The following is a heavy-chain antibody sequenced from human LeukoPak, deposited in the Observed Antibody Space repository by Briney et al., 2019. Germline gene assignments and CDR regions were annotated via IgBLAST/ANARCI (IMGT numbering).Heavy chain of an antibody. V-gene: IGHV5-51*01. CDR1: GYSFSSYW. CDR3: ARASRDGYNQNFDH. D-gene: IGHD5-24*01. CDR2: IYPGGSET. Sequence: GESLKISCKGLGYSFSSYWNAWVRQRPGKGPEWMGIIYPGGSETRYDPSFQGQVTISADSSTSTAYLQWSSLRASDTAMYYCARASRDGYNQNFDHWGQGTLATVSS. J-gene: IGHJ4*02.